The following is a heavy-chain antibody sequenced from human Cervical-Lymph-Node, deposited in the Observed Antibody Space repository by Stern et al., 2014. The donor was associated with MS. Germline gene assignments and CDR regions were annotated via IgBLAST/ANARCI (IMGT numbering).Heavy chain of an antibody. CDR3: ARDGYSSTEYYLEY. CDR1: GDSISRRSYY. Sequence: VQLVESGPGLVKPSETLSLTCTVSGDSISRRSYYWSWIRQPPGKGLEWIGFIYYGGSTKYNPSLNSRVTILQDSSKNQISLKLNSVTAADSAVYYCARDGYSSTEYYLEYWGQGILVTVSS. V-gene: IGHV4-61*01. D-gene: IGHD2-2*01. J-gene: IGHJ4*02. CDR2: IYYGGST.